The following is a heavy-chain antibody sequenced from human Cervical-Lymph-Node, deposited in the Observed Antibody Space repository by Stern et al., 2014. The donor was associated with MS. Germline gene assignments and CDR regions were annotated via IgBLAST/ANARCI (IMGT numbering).Heavy chain of an antibody. CDR3: AKVHNKYYHDYFDS. Sequence: EVQLEESGGGLVQPGRSLRLSCEASGITFDDHAMHWVRQAPGKGLEWVSGITWDGSSQGYADSVKGRFTISRDNANNSLYLQMNSLRTEDTAFYYCAKVHNKYYHDYFDSWGQGTLVIVSS. J-gene: IGHJ4*02. CDR1: GITFDDHA. D-gene: IGHD1-26*01. V-gene: IGHV3-9*01. CDR2: ITWDGSSQ.